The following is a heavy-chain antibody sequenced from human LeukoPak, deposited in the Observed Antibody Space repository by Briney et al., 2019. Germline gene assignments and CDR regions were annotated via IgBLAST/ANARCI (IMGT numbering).Heavy chain of an antibody. CDR3: ARDSGNSGYDVHDY. V-gene: IGHV3-7*01. J-gene: IGHJ4*02. CDR2: IQKDGSEK. Sequence: PGGSLRLSCAASGLTVGSYWMTWVRQAPGKGLEWVGNIQKDGSEKNYADSVKGRFTISRDKAKNSPYLQMNILRAEDTAVYYCARDSGNSGYDVHDYWGQGTLVTVSS. CDR1: GLTVGSYW. D-gene: IGHD5-12*01.